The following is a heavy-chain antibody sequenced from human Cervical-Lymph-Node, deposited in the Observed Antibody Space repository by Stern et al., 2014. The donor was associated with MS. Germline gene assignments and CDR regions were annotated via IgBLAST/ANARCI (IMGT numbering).Heavy chain of an antibody. CDR3: ARDEAYCGGDCYSVGPDAFDI. Sequence: KESGPGLVKPSGTLSLTCAVSGGSISSSNWWSWVRQPPGKGLEWIGEIYHSGSTNYNPSLKSRVTISVDKSKNQFSLKLSSVTAADTAVYYCARDEAYCGGDCYSVGPDAFDIWGQGTMVTVSS. CDR1: GGSISSSNW. D-gene: IGHD2-21*02. V-gene: IGHV4-4*02. J-gene: IGHJ3*02. CDR2: IYHSGST.